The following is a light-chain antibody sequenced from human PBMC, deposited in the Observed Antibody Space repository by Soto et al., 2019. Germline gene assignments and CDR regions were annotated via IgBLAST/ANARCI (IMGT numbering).Light chain of an antibody. J-gene: IGKJ1*01. CDR2: AAS. V-gene: IGKV3-11*01. Sequence: RVMTQSQVTLSVSPGERVTLSCRASQSVSSNLAWYQQKPGQAPSLLIYAASDRATGIPGRFSGSGSGTDFTLITSSLEPEDFAVYYCQQHSHWPPWTFGQGTKVDIK. CDR3: QQHSHWPPWT. CDR1: QSVSSN.